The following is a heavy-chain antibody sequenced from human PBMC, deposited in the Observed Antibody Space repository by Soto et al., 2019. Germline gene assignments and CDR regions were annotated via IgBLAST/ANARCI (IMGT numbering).Heavy chain of an antibody. Sequence: GGSLRLSCAASGFTFSSYSMNWVRQAPGKGLEWVSYISSSSSTIYYADSVKGRFTISRDNAKNSLYLQMNSLRDEDTAVYYCASDSYDILTGYYPLPFDYWGQGTLVTVSS. D-gene: IGHD3-9*01. CDR2: ISSSSSTI. CDR1: GFTFSSYS. CDR3: ASDSYDILTGYYPLPFDY. V-gene: IGHV3-48*02. J-gene: IGHJ4*02.